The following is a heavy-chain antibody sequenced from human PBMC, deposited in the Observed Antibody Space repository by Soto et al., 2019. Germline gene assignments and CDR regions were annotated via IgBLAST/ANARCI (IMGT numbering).Heavy chain of an antibody. D-gene: IGHD1-26*01. CDR3: ARDRVGAMAY. V-gene: IGHV3-7*01. Sequence: VGSLRLSCVASGFSFDDFVMNWVRQRPGKGLEWVANIKQDGSEKYYVDSVKGRFTISRDNAKNSLYLQMNSLRAEDTAVYYCARDRVGAMAYWGQGTLVTVSS. CDR1: GFSFDDFV. J-gene: IGHJ4*02. CDR2: IKQDGSEK.